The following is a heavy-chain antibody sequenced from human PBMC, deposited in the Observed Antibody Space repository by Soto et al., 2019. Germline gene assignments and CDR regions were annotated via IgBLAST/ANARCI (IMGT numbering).Heavy chain of an antibody. CDR1: GFTFHSYA. Sequence: GGSLRLSCAASGFTFHSYAMNWVRQAPGKGLEWVSGISGSGGATYYTDSVEGRFTISKDFSKNTVSLQMTGLRVDDTAVYYCARTRTAFYRYYFDSWGQGALVTVSS. V-gene: IGHV3-23*01. CDR3: ARTRTAFYRYYFDS. CDR2: ISGSGGAT. J-gene: IGHJ4*02. D-gene: IGHD2-21*02.